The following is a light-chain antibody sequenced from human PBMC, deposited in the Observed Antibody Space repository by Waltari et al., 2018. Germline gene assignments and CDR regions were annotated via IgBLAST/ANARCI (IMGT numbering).Light chain of an antibody. J-gene: IGLJ3*02. CDR3: SSHTSSSTRVV. Sequence: QSALTQPASVSGSPGQSITISCTGTSSYVGGYNYASWYQQPPGKAPKLMIYDVSNRPSGVSNRFSGSKSGNTASLTISGLQAEDEADYYCSSHTSSSTRVVFGGGTKLTVL. V-gene: IGLV2-14*03. CDR1: SSYVGGYNY. CDR2: DVS.